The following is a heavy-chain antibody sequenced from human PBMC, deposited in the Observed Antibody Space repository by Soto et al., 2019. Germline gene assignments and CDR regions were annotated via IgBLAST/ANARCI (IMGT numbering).Heavy chain of an antibody. D-gene: IGHD4-4*01. CDR1: GGTFSSYA. CDR2: IIPIFGTA. V-gene: IGHV1-69*01. Sequence: QVQLVRSGAEVKKPGSSVKVSCKASGGTFSSYAISWVRQAPGQGLEWMGGIIPIFGTANYAQKFQGRVTITADESTSTAYMELSSLRSEDAAVYYCARTSGTTMLYYYYGMDVWGQGTTVTVSS. CDR3: ARTSGTTMLYYYYGMDV. J-gene: IGHJ6*02.